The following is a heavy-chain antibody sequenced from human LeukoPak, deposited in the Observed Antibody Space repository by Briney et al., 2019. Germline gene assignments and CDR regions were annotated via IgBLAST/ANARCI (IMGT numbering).Heavy chain of an antibody. CDR3: ARHEGGYCSSTSCYAMDWFDP. J-gene: IGHJ5*02. CDR2: IYPGDSDT. Sequence: GESLKISCQGSGYSFTSYWIGWVRQMPGKGLEWMGIIYPGDSDTRYSPSVQGQVTISADKSISTASLQWSSLTASDTAMYYCARHEGGYCSSTSCYAMDWFDPWGQGTLVTVSS. V-gene: IGHV5-51*01. D-gene: IGHD2-2*01. CDR1: GYSFTSYW.